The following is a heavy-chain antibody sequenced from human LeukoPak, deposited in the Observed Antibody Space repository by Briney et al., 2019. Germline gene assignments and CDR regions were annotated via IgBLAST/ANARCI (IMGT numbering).Heavy chain of an antibody. V-gene: IGHV4-59*01. CDR3: ARLPDISGWPFDY. CDR1: DDSINRDF. Sequence: PSETLSLTCTASDDSINRDFWTWIRQPPGKGLEWIGYIRHSGRTEYNPSLQNRVTISIDRSKNQFSLRLTSATAADTAIYYCARLPDISGWPFDYWGQGMLVTVSS. J-gene: IGHJ4*02. D-gene: IGHD6-19*01. CDR2: IRHSGRT.